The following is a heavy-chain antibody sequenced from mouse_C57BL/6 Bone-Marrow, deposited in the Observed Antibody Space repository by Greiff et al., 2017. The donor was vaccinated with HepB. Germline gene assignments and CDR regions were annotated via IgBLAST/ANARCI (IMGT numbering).Heavy chain of an antibody. J-gene: IGHJ2*01. CDR2: IDPENGDT. Sequence: DVHLVESGAELVRPGASVKLSCTASGFNIKDDYMHWVKQRPEQGLEWIGWIDPENGDTEYASKFQGKATITADTSSNPAYLQLSSLTSEDTAVYYCTTGGYYGSEYWGQGTTLTVSS. D-gene: IGHD1-1*01. CDR3: TTGGYYGSEY. V-gene: IGHV14-4*01. CDR1: GFNIKDDY.